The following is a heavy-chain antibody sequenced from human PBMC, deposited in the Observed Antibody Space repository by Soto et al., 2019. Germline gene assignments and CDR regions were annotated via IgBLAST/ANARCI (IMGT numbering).Heavy chain of an antibody. J-gene: IGHJ4*02. D-gene: IGHD3-22*01. CDR2: IIPIFGTA. CDR3: ATSPNYYDSSGYYYSPL. CDR1: GGTFSSYA. Sequence: VASVKVSCKASGGTFSSYAISWVRQAPGQGLEWMGGIIPIFGTANYAQKFQGRVTITADESTSTAYMELSSLRSEDTAVYYCATSPNYYDSSGYYYSPLWGQGTLVTVSS. V-gene: IGHV1-69*13.